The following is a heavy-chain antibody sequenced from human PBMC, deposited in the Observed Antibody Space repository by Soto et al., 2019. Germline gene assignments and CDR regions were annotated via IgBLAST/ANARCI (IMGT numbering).Heavy chain of an antibody. CDR2: INHSGST. D-gene: IGHD3-3*01. V-gene: IGHV4-34*01. CDR3: ARVAEWLSGYSGY. CDR1: GGSFSGYY. Sequence: PSETLSLICAVYGGSFSGYYWSWIRQPPGKGLEWIGEINHSGSTNYNPSLKSRVTISVDTSKNQFSLKLSSVTAADTAVYYCARVAEWLSGYSGYWGQGTLVTVSS. J-gene: IGHJ4*02.